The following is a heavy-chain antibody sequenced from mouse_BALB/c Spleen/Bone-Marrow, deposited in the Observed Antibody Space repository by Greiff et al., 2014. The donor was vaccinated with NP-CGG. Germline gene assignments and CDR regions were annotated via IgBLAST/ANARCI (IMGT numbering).Heavy chain of an antibody. CDR1: GFAFSSYD. CDR3: TRHGGYYPYYYAMDY. CDR2: ISHGGGTT. Sequence: EVHLVESGGGLVKPGGSLKLSCAASGFAFSSYDMSWVRQTPEKGLEWVAYISHGGGTTYYSDTVKGRFTISRDNAKNTLYLQMSSLKSEDTAIYYCTRHGGYYPYYYAMDYWGQGTSVTVSS. V-gene: IGHV5-12-1*01. D-gene: IGHD2-3*01. J-gene: IGHJ4*01.